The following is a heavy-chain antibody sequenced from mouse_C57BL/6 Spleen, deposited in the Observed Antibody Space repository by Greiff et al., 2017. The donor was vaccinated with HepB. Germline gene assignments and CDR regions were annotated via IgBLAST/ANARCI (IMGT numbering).Heavy chain of an antibody. V-gene: IGHV1-80*01. CDR2: IYPGDGDT. CDR3: ARLGYYGSSRGFAY. CDR1: GYAFSSYW. J-gene: IGHJ3*01. Sequence: QVQLQQSGAELVKPGASVKISCKASGYAFSSYWMNWVKQRPGKGLEWIGQIYPGDGDTNYNGKFKGKATLTADKSSSTAYMQRSSLTSEDSAVYFCARLGYYGSSRGFAYWGQGTLVTVSA. D-gene: IGHD1-1*01.